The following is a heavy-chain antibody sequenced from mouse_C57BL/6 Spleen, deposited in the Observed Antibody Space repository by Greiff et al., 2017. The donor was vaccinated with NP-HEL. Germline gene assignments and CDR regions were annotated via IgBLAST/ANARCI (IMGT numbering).Heavy chain of an antibody. D-gene: IGHD1-1*01. CDR3: ASLYYYGSSYYAMDY. J-gene: IGHJ4*01. Sequence: QVQLQQSGAELMKPGASVKLSCKATGYTFTGYWIKWVKQRPGHGLEWIGEILPGSGSTNYNEKFKGKATFTADTSSNTAYMQLSSLTTEDSAIYYCASLYYYGSSYYAMDYWGQGTSVTVSS. V-gene: IGHV1-9*01. CDR2: ILPGSGST. CDR1: GYTFTGYW.